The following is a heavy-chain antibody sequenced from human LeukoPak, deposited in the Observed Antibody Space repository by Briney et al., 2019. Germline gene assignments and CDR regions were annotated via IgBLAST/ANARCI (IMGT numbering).Heavy chain of an antibody. CDR1: GFTFSPYT. J-gene: IGHJ4*02. V-gene: IGHV3-21*01. D-gene: IGHD6-19*01. CDR2: ISSSSSFI. Sequence: GGSLRLSCAASGFTFSPYTMNWVRQAPGKGLEWVSSISSSSSFIYYADSVKGRFTISRDNTKNLLYLQMHSLRAEDTAVYYCARVGSSGWYDYWGQGTLVTVSS. CDR3: ARVGSSGWYDY.